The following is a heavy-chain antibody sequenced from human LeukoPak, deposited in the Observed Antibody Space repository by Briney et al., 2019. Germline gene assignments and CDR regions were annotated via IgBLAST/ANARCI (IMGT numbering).Heavy chain of an antibody. D-gene: IGHD4-23*01. CDR1: GFIFSDYV. CDR2: ISGSGGST. Sequence: PGGSLRLSCAASGFIFSDYVMNWVRQAPGKGLEWVSAISGSGGSTYYADSVKGRFTISRDNSKNTLYLQMNSLRAEDAAVYYCAKDRNTVAYRSGATFDYWGQGTLVTVSS. J-gene: IGHJ4*02. V-gene: IGHV3-23*01. CDR3: AKDRNTVAYRSGATFDY.